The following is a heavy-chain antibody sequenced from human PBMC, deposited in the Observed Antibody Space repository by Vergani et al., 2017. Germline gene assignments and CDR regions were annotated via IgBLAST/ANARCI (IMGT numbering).Heavy chain of an antibody. V-gene: IGHV4-38-2*01. Sequence: QVQLQESGPGLVKPSETLTLTCDVSDSSIMTNPYWGWFRQSPGKGLEWLGCIHHSGDTHYNSSLKSRVSISIVSSSKFSLRLTSVTAADTAIYYCARHRGSGGGFPASYVGGMDVWGHGTTGTVSS. CDR1: DSSIMTNPY. CDR3: ARHRGSGGGFPASYVGGMDV. J-gene: IGHJ6*02. D-gene: IGHD3-10*01. CDR2: IHHSGDT.